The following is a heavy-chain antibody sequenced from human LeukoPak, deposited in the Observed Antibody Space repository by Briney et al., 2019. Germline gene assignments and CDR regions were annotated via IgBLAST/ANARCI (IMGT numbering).Heavy chain of an antibody. Sequence: PSETLSLTCTVSGGSINSYYWSWIRQPPGKGLEWIGYIYYTGSTNYNPSLTSRVTISVDTSKNQFSLKLSSVTTTDTAVYYCAREIEGSGSSSSPRYYHYYYMDVWGKGTTVTVSS. D-gene: IGHD6-6*01. V-gene: IGHV4-59*01. CDR2: IYYTGST. CDR3: AREIEGSGSSSSPRYYHYYYMDV. J-gene: IGHJ6*03. CDR1: GGSINSYY.